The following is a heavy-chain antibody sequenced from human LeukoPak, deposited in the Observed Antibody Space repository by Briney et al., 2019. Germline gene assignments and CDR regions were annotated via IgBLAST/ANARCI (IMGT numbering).Heavy chain of an antibody. Sequence: PSETLSLTRAVYGGSFSGYCWSWIRQPPGKGLEWIGEINHSGSTNYNPSLKSRVTISVDTSKNQFSLKLSSVTAADTAVYYCARVSSGYSYGYLVYYFDYWGQGTLVTVSS. D-gene: IGHD5-18*01. CDR2: INHSGST. CDR3: ARVSSGYSYGYLVYYFDY. V-gene: IGHV4-34*01. J-gene: IGHJ4*02. CDR1: GGSFSGYC.